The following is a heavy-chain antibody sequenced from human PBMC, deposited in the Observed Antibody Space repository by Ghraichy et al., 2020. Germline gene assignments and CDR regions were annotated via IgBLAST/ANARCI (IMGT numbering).Heavy chain of an antibody. D-gene: IGHD6-19*01. V-gene: IGHV3-30*02. Sequence: GESLKISCAASGFSFSNYGIHWVRQAPGKGLEWVSFIRYDGTNKYYADSVKGRFTISRDNSKNTVYFQMNSLRAEDTAVYYCAKGCYSSGWCYPSEYWGQGTLVTVSS. CDR1: GFSFSNYG. J-gene: IGHJ4*02. CDR2: IRYDGTNK. CDR3: AKGCYSSGWCYPSEY.